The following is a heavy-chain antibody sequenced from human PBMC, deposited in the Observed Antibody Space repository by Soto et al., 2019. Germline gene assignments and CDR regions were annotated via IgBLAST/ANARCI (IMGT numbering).Heavy chain of an antibody. D-gene: IGHD3-16*01. J-gene: IGHJ4*02. CDR3: ARRSATRTSRENVFYFDY. V-gene: IGHV3-7*01. CDR2: IKQDGSEK. Sequence: EVQLVESGGGLVQPGGSLRLSCAASGFTFSSYWMSWVRQAPGKGLEWVANIKQDGSEKYYVDSVKGRFTISRDNAKNSLYLQMNSLSAEDTAVYYCARRSATRTSRENVFYFDYWGQGTLVTVSS. CDR1: GFTFSSYW.